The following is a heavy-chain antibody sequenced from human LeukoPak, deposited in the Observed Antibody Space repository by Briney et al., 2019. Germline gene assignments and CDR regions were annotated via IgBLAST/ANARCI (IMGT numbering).Heavy chain of an antibody. Sequence: GGSLRLSCAASGFTFNTYGIHWVRQAPGKGLEWVAVIWYDGSEKYYADSVKGRFTISRDNSKNAVYLQMDSLRGEDTAVYYCARDWGVGYGYGAIDYWGQGTLVTVSS. CDR2: IWYDGSEK. CDR1: GFTFNTYG. J-gene: IGHJ4*02. V-gene: IGHV3-33*01. CDR3: ARDWGVGYGYGAIDY. D-gene: IGHD5-18*01.